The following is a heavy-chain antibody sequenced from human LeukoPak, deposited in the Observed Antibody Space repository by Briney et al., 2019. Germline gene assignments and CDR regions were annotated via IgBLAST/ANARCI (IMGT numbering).Heavy chain of an antibody. CDR3: ARSPFNIAAADY. J-gene: IGHJ4*02. D-gene: IGHD6-13*01. CDR1: GFTFSSYA. V-gene: IGHV3-30-3*01. Sequence: GGSLRLSCAASGFTFSSYAMHWVRQAPGKGLEWVAVISYDGSNKYYADSVKGRFTISRDNSKNTLYLQMDSLRAEDTAVYYCARSPFNIAAADYWGQGTLVTVSS. CDR2: ISYDGSNK.